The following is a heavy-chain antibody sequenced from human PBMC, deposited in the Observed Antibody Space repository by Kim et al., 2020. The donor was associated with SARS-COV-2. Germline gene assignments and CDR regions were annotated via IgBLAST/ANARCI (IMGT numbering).Heavy chain of an antibody. CDR3: TRDPEALDY. Sequence: GGSLRLSCAASGFTFSSYSMNWVRQAPGKGLEWVSYIHRGGTTIYYADSVKGRFTISRDNAKNSLYLQMSSLRDDDTAVYYCTRDPEALDYWGQGTLV. J-gene: IGHJ4*02. CDR1: GFTFSSYS. CDR2: IHRGGTTI. V-gene: IGHV3-48*02.